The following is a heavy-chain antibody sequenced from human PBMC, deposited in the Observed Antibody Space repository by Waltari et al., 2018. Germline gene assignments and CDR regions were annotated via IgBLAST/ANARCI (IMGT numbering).Heavy chain of an antibody. J-gene: IGHJ2*01. Sequence: EVQLVESGGGLIQPGGSLGLSCGASGFPFRSNYMSWVRQAPGKGLEWVSVIYSGGSTYYADSVKGRFTISRDNSKNTLYLQMNSLRAEDTAVYYCASTSSSSNWYFDLWGRGTLVTVSS. D-gene: IGHD6-6*01. V-gene: IGHV3-53*01. CDR3: ASTSSSSNWYFDL. CDR1: GFPFRSNY. CDR2: IYSGGST.